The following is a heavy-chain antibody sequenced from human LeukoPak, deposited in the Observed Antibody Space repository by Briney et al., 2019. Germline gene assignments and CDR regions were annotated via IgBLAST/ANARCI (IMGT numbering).Heavy chain of an antibody. D-gene: IGHD4-17*01. Sequence: SETLSLTCAVYGGSFSGYYWSWIRQPPGKGLEWIGEINHSGSTNYNPSLKSRVTISVDTSKNQFSLKLSSVTAADTAVYYCARGRVSTTYYYYYYGMDVWGQGTTVTVSS. CDR2: INHSGST. V-gene: IGHV4-34*01. J-gene: IGHJ6*02. CDR1: GGSFSGYY. CDR3: ARGRVSTTYYYYYYGMDV.